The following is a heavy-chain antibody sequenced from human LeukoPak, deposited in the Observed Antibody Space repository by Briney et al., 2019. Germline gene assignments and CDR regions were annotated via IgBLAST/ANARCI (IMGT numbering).Heavy chain of an antibody. CDR3: ARAFTIVVVVAAEKLIGLSPVCGMDV. D-gene: IGHD2-15*01. CDR1: GYTFTCYY. Sequence: ASVNVSCKSSGYTFTCYYMHWVRQAPGQGLEGMGWINPNSGGTNYSQKFQGRVTMTRDTSISTAYMALSRMRSDDTAVYYCARAFTIVVVVAAEKLIGLSPVCGMDVWGQGTTVTVSS. J-gene: IGHJ6*02. CDR2: INPNSGGT. V-gene: IGHV1-2*02.